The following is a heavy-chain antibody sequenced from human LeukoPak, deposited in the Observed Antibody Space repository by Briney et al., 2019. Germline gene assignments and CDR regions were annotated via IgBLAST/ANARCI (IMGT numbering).Heavy chain of an antibody. V-gene: IGHV4-61*02. CDR3: ARVDYYYMDV. CDR2: IYTSGST. CDR1: GGSISSGSYY. Sequence: SETLSLNCTVSGGSISSGSYYWSWIRQPAGKGLEWIGRIYTSGSTNYNPSLKSRVTISVDTSKNQFSLKLSSVTAADTAVYYCARVDYYYMDVWGKGTTVTVSS. J-gene: IGHJ6*03.